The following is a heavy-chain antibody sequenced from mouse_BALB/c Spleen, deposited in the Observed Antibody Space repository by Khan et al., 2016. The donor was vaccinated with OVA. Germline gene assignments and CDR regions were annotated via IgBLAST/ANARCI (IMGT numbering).Heavy chain of an antibody. V-gene: IGHV1S56*01. CDR1: GYAFTTYY. CDR2: IYPGNVNT. J-gene: IGHJ4*01. Sequence: QVQLQQSGPELVKPGASLRISCKASGYAFTTYYIHWVRQRPGQGLEWIGWIYPGNVNTKYNEKFKGKATLTADKSSSTVYMQLISLTSEDSAVYFCARDDYFGGDAMDYWGQGTSVTVSS. CDR3: ARDDYFGGDAMDY. D-gene: IGHD2-4*01.